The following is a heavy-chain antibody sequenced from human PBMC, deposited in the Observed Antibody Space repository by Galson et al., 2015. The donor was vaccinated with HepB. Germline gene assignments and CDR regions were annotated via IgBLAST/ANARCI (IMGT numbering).Heavy chain of an antibody. V-gene: IGHV1-2*04. Sequence: SVKVSCKASGYTFTGYYMHWVRQAPGQGLEWMGWINPNSGGTNYAQKFQGWVTMTRDTSISTAYMELSRLRSDDTAVYYCARDYCSGGSCYSGAAFDIWGQGTMVTVSS. CDR3: ARDYCSGGSCYSGAAFDI. CDR1: GYTFTGYY. D-gene: IGHD2-15*01. J-gene: IGHJ3*02. CDR2: INPNSGGT.